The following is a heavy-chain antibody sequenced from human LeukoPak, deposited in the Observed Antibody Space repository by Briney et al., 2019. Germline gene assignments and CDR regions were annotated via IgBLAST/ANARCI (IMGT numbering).Heavy chain of an antibody. CDR1: GFTFISYA. V-gene: IGHV3-23*01. D-gene: IGHD3-10*01. CDR2: ISGSGGST. CDR3: AKDYGSGSSYFDY. Sequence: PLGSLRLSCAASGFTFISYAMSWVCQAPGKGLEWVSAISGSGGSTYYADSVKGRFTISRDNSKNTLYLQMNSLRAEDTAVYYCAKDYGSGSSYFDYWGQGTLVTVSS. J-gene: IGHJ4*02.